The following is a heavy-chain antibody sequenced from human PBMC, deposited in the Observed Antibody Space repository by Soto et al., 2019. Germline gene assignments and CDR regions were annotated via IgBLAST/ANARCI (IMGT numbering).Heavy chain of an antibody. CDR2: ITVGTGNT. J-gene: IGHJ4*02. D-gene: IGHD3-22*01. CDR3: AAGDSSGYYGG. V-gene: IGHV1-58*01. Sequence: GASVKVSCKASGFTFTSSSVQWVRQARGQRLEWIGWITVGTGNTNYAQKVQERVTITRDMSTSTAYMELSNPRSEDTAVYYCAAGDSSGYYGGWGQGTQVTVYS. CDR1: GFTFTSSS.